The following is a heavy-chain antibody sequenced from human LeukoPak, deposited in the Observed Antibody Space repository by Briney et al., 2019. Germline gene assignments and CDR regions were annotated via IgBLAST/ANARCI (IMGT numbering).Heavy chain of an antibody. CDR3: ARAAAYSGSYYPNY. V-gene: IGHV3-74*01. J-gene: IGHJ4*02. CDR1: GFTFSSYW. D-gene: IGHD1-26*01. CDR2: INTDGSST. Sequence: PGGSLTLSCAASGFTFSSYWMHWVRQAPGKGLVWVSRINTDGSSTSYADSVKGRFTISRDNAKNTLYLQMNSLRAEDTAVYYCARAAAYSGSYYPNYWGQGTLVTVSS.